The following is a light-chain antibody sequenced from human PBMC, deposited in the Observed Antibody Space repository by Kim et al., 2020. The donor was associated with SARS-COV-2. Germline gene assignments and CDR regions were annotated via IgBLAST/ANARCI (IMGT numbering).Light chain of an antibody. CDR2: RDS. CDR3: QVWDSSTV. J-gene: IGLJ2*01. Sequence: SYELTQPLSVSVALGQTARITCGGNNIGSKNVHWYQQKPGQAPVLVIYRDSNRPSGIPERFSGSNSGNTATLTISRAQARDEADYYCQVWDSSTVFGGGTQLTVL. V-gene: IGLV3-9*01. CDR1: NIGSKN.